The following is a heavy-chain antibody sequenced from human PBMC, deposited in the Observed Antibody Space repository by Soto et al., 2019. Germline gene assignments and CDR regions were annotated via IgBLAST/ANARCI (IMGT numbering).Heavy chain of an antibody. V-gene: IGHV3-11*01. CDR2: ISSSGTTI. CDR3: AKGYVWGSYRPSMDV. D-gene: IGHD3-16*02. CDR1: GFTLNDYY. Sequence: QGQLGESGGGLAKPGRSLRLSCAASGFTLNDYYMSWIRQAPGKGLEWVSYISSSGTTIYYADSVKGRFTISRDNARNSLFLQMSSLRAEDTAVYYCAKGYVWGSYRPSMDVWGHGTTVIVSS. J-gene: IGHJ6*02.